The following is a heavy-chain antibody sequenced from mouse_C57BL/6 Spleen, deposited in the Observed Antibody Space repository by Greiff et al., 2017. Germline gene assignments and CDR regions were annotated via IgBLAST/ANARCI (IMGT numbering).Heavy chain of an antibody. CDR1: GYAFSSSC. J-gene: IGHJ4*01. V-gene: IGHV1-82*01. CDR3: ARNYDQTYYYAMDY. CDR2: IYPGDGDT. Sequence: QVQLQQSGPELVKPGASVKISCKASGYAFSSSCMNWVKQRPGTGLEWIGRIYPGDGDTNYNGKFKGKATLTADKSSSTAYMQLSSLTSEDSAVYFCARNYDQTYYYAMDYRGQGTSVTVST. D-gene: IGHD1-1*01.